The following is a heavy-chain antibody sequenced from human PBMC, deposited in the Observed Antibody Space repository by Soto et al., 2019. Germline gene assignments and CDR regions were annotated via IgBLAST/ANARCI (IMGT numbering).Heavy chain of an antibody. CDR3: ARDPGGYCSGGSCATLEAFDI. J-gene: IGHJ3*02. CDR1: GGTFSSYT. V-gene: IGHV1-69*08. D-gene: IGHD2-15*01. Sequence: QVQLVQSGAEVKKPGSSVKVSCKASGGTFSSYTISWVRQAPGQGLEWMGRIIPILGIANYAQKFQGRVTITADKSTSTAYMELSSLRSEDTAVYYCARDPGGYCSGGSCATLEAFDIWGQGTMVTVSS. CDR2: IIPILGIA.